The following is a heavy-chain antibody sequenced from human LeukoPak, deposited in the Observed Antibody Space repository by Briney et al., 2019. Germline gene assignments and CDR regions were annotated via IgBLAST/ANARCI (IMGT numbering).Heavy chain of an antibody. Sequence: GRSLRLSCAASGFTFSSYGMHWVRQAPGKGLEWVAVIWYDGSNKCYADSVKGRFTISRDNSKNTLYLQMNSLRAEDTAVYYCARSRVGYCSSTTCLGFFQHWGQGTLVTVSS. D-gene: IGHD2-2*01. V-gene: IGHV3-33*01. J-gene: IGHJ1*01. CDR2: IWYDGSNK. CDR1: GFTFSSYG. CDR3: ARSRVGYCSSTTCLGFFQH.